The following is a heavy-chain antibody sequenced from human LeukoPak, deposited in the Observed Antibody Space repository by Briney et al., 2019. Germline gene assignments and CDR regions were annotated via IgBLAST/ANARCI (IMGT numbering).Heavy chain of an antibody. D-gene: IGHD1-14*01. CDR2: AHTSGST. V-gene: IGHV4-4*08. J-gene: IGHJ6*03. Sequence: SETLSLTCTVSGGSISSYYWSWIRQPPGKGLEWIGRAHTSGSTNYNPSLQSRVTISVDTSKNLFSLELSSVTAADTAVYYCARDTLTAPFYYSYMDVWGKGTTVTVSS. CDR3: ARDTLTAPFYYSYMDV. CDR1: GGSISSYY.